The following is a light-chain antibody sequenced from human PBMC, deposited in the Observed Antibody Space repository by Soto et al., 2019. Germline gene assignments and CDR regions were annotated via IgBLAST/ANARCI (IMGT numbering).Light chain of an antibody. V-gene: IGKV3-20*01. CDR2: GAS. CDR1: QSVSSSY. Sequence: IVLTQSPGTLSLSPGERATLSCRASQSVSSSYLAWYQQKPGQAPRLLIYGASSRATGIPDRISGSGSGTDFTLTISRLEPEDFAVYYCQQYGSSLWTFGQGTKVDIK. CDR3: QQYGSSLWT. J-gene: IGKJ1*01.